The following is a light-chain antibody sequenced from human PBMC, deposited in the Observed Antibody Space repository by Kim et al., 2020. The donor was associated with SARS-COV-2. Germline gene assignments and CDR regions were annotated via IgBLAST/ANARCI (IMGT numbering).Light chain of an antibody. V-gene: IGLV2-11*03. CDR2: DVT. J-gene: IGLJ2*01. Sequence: GQSVTIACTGHSRYVGGYNYVSWYQQHPDNAPRLMIFDVTKRPSGVPDRFSGSKSGDTASLTISGLQADDDADYYCCSYAGSYTLVFGGGTQLTVL. CDR1: SRYVGGYNY. CDR3: CSYAGSYTLV.